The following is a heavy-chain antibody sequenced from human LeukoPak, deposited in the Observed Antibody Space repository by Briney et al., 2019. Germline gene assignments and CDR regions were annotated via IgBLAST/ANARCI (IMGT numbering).Heavy chain of an antibody. CDR2: INPSGGST. V-gene: IGHV1-46*01. Sequence: ASVKVSCKASGYTFTSYYMHWVRQAPGQGLEWMGIINPSGGSTSYAQKFQGRVTMTRDTSTSTVYMELSSLRSEDTAVYYCARGRVTMLVVVTRDAFDIWGQGTMVTVSS. D-gene: IGHD3-22*01. J-gene: IGHJ3*02. CDR3: ARGRVTMLVVVTRDAFDI. CDR1: GYTFTSYY.